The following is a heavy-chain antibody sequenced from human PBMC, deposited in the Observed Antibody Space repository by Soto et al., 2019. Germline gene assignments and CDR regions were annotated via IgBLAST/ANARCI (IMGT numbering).Heavy chain of an antibody. CDR1: GGSISDFY. D-gene: IGHD6-6*01. J-gene: IGHJ4*01. CDR3: ARVGALAALTSDY. Sequence: PSETLSLTCTVSGGSISDFYWSWIRQPPGKGLEWIGYIYYSGSTNYNPSLKSRVTISVDTSKNQFSLNLRSMSPADTAVYYCARVGALAALTSDYWGPGTLVTVSS. CDR2: IYYSGST. V-gene: IGHV4-59*01.